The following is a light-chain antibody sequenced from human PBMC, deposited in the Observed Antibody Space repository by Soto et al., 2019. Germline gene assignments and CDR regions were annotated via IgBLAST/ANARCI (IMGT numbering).Light chain of an antibody. Sequence: EIVLTQSPATLSLSPGERATLSCRASQSVSSYLAWSQQKPGQAPRLLIYDASNRATGVPARFSGSGSGTDFTLTLSSLEPEDFAVSYCHRRGNWPCTFGPGTTVDVK. CDR3: HRRGNWPCT. CDR1: QSVSSY. V-gene: IGKV3-11*01. CDR2: DAS. J-gene: IGKJ3*01.